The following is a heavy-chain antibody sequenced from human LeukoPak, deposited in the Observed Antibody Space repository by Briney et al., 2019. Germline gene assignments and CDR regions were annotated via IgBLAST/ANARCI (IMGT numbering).Heavy chain of an antibody. CDR1: GFTFSSYA. D-gene: IGHD1-1*01. CDR2: ISGSGGST. Sequence: GGSLRLSCAASGFTFSSYAMSWVRQAPGKGLEWVSAISGSGGSTYYADSVKGRFTISRDNFKNTLYLQMNSLRAEDTAVYYCAKDGATGTWVYYYYGMDVWGKGTTVTVSS. J-gene: IGHJ6*04. CDR3: AKDGATGTWVYYYYGMDV. V-gene: IGHV3-23*01.